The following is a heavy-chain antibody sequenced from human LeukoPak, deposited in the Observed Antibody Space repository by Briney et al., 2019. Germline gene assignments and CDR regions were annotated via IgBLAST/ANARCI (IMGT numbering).Heavy chain of an antibody. V-gene: IGHV3-48*04. J-gene: IGHJ4*02. CDR1: GFTFSIYN. Sequence: GGSLRLSCAASGFTFSIYNMNWVRQAAGKGLEWVSYISKTSSTIYYADSVRGRFTISRDNAKNSLSLQMNSLRAEDTAVYYCARDPTYYLRYGYFDSWGQGTLVTVSS. CDR2: ISKTSSTI. D-gene: IGHD1-26*01. CDR3: ARDPTYYLRYGYFDS.